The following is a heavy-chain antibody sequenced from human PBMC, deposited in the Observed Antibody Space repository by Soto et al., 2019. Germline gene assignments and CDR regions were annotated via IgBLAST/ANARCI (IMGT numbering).Heavy chain of an antibody. CDR3: VSVVAIHGYPDN. V-gene: IGHV1-69*14. D-gene: IGHD5-12*01. Sequence: QVQLVQSGAEVRQPASSVKVSCKTSGATFSSYAITWVRQAPGQGLEWMGGIVPTVDTSTYAQKFQGRVTIPADKFTNKVYMELSSLRSDDTAVYYCVSVVAIHGYPDNWGQGTLVTVSS. CDR2: IVPTVDTS. CDR1: GATFSSYA. J-gene: IGHJ4*02.